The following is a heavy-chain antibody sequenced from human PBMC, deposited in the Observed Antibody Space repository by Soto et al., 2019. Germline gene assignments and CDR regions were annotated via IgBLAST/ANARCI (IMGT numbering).Heavy chain of an antibody. CDR2: IWYDGSKE. V-gene: IGHV3-33*08. J-gene: IGHJ5*02. CDR1: GFSFSSFG. D-gene: IGHD6-25*01. CDR3: TREGTFGSGSNVAGFDP. Sequence: QEQLAESGGGVVQPGTSLRLSCTASGFSFSSFGMNWVRQAPGKGLEWVALIWYDGSKEYYADSVKGRFTISRDDSKNTLYLQMDSLSAEDTAVYYCTREGTFGSGSNVAGFDPWGQGTLVTVSS.